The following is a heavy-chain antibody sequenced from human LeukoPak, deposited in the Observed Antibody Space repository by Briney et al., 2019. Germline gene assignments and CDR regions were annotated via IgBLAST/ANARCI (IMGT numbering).Heavy chain of an antibody. Sequence: GGSLTLSCAASGFTFSIYGMHWVRQAPGKGLEWVTLISYDGSKKYYADSVKGRFTISRDNSKNTLYLQMNSLRAEDTAVYYCAKLLHDYGDTPYYYGMDVWGQGTTVTVSS. V-gene: IGHV3-30*18. CDR2: ISYDGSKK. CDR1: GFTFSIYG. D-gene: IGHD4-17*01. J-gene: IGHJ6*02. CDR3: AKLLHDYGDTPYYYGMDV.